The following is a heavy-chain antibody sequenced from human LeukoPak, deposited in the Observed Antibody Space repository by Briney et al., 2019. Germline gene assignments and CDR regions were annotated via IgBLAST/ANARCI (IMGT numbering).Heavy chain of an antibody. Sequence: ASVKVSCKASGYTFTSYGISWVRQAPGQGLEWVGWISAYNGNTNYAQKLQGRVTMTTDTSTSTAYMELRSLRSEDTAVYYCARDWPFYSSGWYEGAFDIWGQGTMVTVSS. V-gene: IGHV1-18*01. D-gene: IGHD6-19*01. CDR1: GYTFTSYG. CDR2: ISAYNGNT. J-gene: IGHJ3*02. CDR3: ARDWPFYSSGWYEGAFDI.